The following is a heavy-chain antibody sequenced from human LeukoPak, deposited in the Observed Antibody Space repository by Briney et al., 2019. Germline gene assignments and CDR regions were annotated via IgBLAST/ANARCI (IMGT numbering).Heavy chain of an antibody. CDR2: ISSSSSTI. CDR3: AKDLLYYYGSGDAFDI. D-gene: IGHD3-10*01. J-gene: IGHJ3*02. CDR1: GFTFSSYS. Sequence: RPGGSLRLSCAASGFTFSSYSMNWVRQAPGKGLEWVPYISSSSSTIYYADSVKGRFTISRDNAKNSLYLQMNSLRAEDTAVYYCAKDLLYYYGSGDAFDIWGQGTMVTVSS. V-gene: IGHV3-48*01.